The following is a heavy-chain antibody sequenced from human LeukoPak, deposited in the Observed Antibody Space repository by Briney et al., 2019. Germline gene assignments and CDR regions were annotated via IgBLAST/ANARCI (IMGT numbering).Heavy chain of an antibody. J-gene: IGHJ4*02. Sequence: GGSLRLSCAASGFTFSSYAMHWVRQAPGKGLEWVSAISGSGGSTYYADSVKGRFTISRDNSKNTLYLQMNSLRAEDTAVYYCAKDQGLMVYAIFDYWGQGTLVTVSS. CDR3: AKDQGLMVYAIFDY. CDR1: GFTFSSYA. V-gene: IGHV3-23*01. D-gene: IGHD2-8*01. CDR2: ISGSGGST.